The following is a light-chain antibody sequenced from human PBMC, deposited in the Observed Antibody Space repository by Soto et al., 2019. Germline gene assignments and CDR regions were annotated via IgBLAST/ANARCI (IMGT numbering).Light chain of an antibody. CDR1: SSDVGGYNY. CDR2: EVS. CDR3: LSYADTAYV. V-gene: IGLV2-8*01. Sequence: LTQPPSASGSPGQSVTISCAGTSSDVGGYNYVSWYQQYPGKVTKLMLYEVSERPSGVPDRFSGSKSGNTAFLTVSGLQAEDEADYYCLSYADTAYVFGTGTKVTVL. J-gene: IGLJ1*01.